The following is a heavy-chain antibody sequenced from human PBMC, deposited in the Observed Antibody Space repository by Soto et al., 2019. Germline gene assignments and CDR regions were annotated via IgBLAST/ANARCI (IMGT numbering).Heavy chain of an antibody. CDR1: GGSFSGYY. Sequence: SETLSLTCAVYGGSFSGYYWSWIRQPPGKGLEWIGEINHSGSTNYNPSLKSRVTISVDTSKNQFSLKLSSVTAADTAVYYCANRGGGRGYSGYDLSDWGQGTLVTVSS. CDR2: INHSGST. D-gene: IGHD5-12*01. J-gene: IGHJ4*02. V-gene: IGHV4-34*01. CDR3: ANRGGGRGYSGYDLSD.